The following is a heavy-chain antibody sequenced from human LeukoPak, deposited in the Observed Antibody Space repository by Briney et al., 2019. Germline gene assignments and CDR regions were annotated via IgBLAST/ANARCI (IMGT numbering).Heavy chain of an antibody. Sequence: PGGSLRLSYTASGFTFTTYSMNWVRQAPGKGLEWIAYLSSSGSAFSYADSVKGRFTIARDNAKNSVYLEMNSLRADDTAVYYCARSARLMKGVVEVTALDDWGQGTLVTVSS. CDR1: GFTFTTYS. CDR2: LSSSGSAF. CDR3: ARSARLMKGVVEVTALDD. J-gene: IGHJ4*02. V-gene: IGHV3-48*04. D-gene: IGHD3-3*01.